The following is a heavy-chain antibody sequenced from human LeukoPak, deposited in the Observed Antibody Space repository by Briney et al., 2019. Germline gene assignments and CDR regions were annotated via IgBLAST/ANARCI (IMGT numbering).Heavy chain of an antibody. J-gene: IGHJ4*02. V-gene: IGHV3-23*01. CDR1: GFTFNRNA. CDR3: VRRGDASSGWGDHDF. CDR2: IGGSGDKT. Sequence: PGGSLRLSCAASGFTFNRNAISWVRQAPGKGLEWVSTIGGSGDKTFYADSVKGRFTISRDNSKKMVHLQMNRLTGEDTALYYCVRRGDASSGWGDHDFWGQGALVTVSS. D-gene: IGHD6-19*01.